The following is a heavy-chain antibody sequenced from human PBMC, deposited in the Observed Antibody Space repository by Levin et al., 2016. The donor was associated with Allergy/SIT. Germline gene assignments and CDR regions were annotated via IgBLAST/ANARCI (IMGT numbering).Heavy chain of an antibody. Sequence: GESLKISCQGSGYSFTNYWISWVRQMPGKGLEWMGRIDPSDSYTKYSPSFQGHVTISADKSISTAYLQWSSLKASDTAMYFCARLGSGWDGMDVWGQGTMVTVSS. CDR2: IDPSDSYT. CDR1: GYSFTNYW. J-gene: IGHJ6*02. D-gene: IGHD6-19*01. CDR3: ARLGSGWDGMDV. V-gene: IGHV5-10-1*01.